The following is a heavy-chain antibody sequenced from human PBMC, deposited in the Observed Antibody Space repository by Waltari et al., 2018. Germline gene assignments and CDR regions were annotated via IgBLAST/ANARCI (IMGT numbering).Heavy chain of an antibody. D-gene: IGHD3-10*01. CDR3: ATSITMVQGVIPTSFDY. Sequence: QVQLVQSGAEVKKPGSSVKVSCKASGGTFSSYAISWVRQAPGQGLEWMGGIIPIFGTANYAQKFQGRVTITADESTSTAYMELSSLRSEDTAVYYCATSITMVQGVIPTSFDYWGQGTLVTVSS. CDR1: GGTFSSYA. J-gene: IGHJ4*02. CDR2: IIPIFGTA. V-gene: IGHV1-69*13.